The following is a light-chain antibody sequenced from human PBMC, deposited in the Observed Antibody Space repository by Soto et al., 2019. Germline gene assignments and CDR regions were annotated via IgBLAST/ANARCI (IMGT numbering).Light chain of an antibody. CDR3: SSYTSDTTHVV. V-gene: IGLV2-14*03. CDR1: SSDVGLYNY. J-gene: IGLJ2*01. Sequence: QSALTQPASVSGSPGQSITISCTGSSSDVGLYNYVSWYQQHPGKAPKLMIYDVNDRPSGVSDRFSGSKSGNTASLTISGLHADDEADYFCSSYTSDTTHVVFGGGTKLTVL. CDR2: DVN.